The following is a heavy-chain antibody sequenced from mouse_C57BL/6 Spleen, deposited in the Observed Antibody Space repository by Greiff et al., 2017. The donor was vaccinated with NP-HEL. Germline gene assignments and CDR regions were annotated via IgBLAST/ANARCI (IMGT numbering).Heavy chain of an antibody. J-gene: IGHJ1*03. CDR1: GFSLTSYA. Sequence: VKLVESGPGLVAPSQSLSITCTVSGFSLTSYAISWVRQPPGKGLEWLGVIWTGGGTNYNSALKSRLSISKDNSKSQVFLKMNSLQSDDTARYYCARSLDSSGHWYFDVWGTGTTVTVSS. CDR2: IWTGGGT. CDR3: ARSLDSSGHWYFDV. D-gene: IGHD3-2*02. V-gene: IGHV2-9-1*01.